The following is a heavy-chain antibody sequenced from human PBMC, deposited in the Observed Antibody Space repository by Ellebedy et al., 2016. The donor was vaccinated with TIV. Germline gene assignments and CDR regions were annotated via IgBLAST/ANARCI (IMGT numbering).Heavy chain of an antibody. CDR3: ARRASYGDYAVQVNPWFDP. CDR1: GFNFRSYW. Sequence: GESLKISCAASGFNFRSYWITWARQAPGKGLEWVAKIRQEGDEIYYVESVKGRFTISRDNAKNSLFLQMNSLRVEDTAVYYCARRASYGDYAVQVNPWFDPWGQGTLVTVSS. CDR2: IRQEGDEI. J-gene: IGHJ5*02. D-gene: IGHD4-17*01. V-gene: IGHV3-7*01.